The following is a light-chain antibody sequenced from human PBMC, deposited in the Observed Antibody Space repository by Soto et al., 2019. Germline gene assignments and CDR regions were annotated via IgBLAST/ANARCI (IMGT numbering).Light chain of an antibody. V-gene: IGKV1-39*01. Sequence: DIQMTHSPSSLSASVGDRVTITCRASQSISSYLNWYQQKPGKAPKLLIYDASSLESGVPSRFSGSGSGTDFTLTISSLQPEDFATYYCQQSYSTPITFGQGTRLEI. CDR3: QQSYSTPIT. J-gene: IGKJ5*01. CDR1: QSISSY. CDR2: DAS.